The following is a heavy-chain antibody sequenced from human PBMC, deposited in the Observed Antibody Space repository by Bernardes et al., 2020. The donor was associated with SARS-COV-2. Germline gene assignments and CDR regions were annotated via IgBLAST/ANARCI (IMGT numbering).Heavy chain of an antibody. CDR1: GGSLSGSY. D-gene: IGHD3-16*01. CDR3: VRAVWGIWYFDL. Sequence: SETLTLTCAVYGGSLSGSYWNWIRQPPGQGLEWIGELNYSGSTHYNPSLKSRVTISVDTSKNQFSLKLTSVTAADTAVYYCVRAVWGIWYFDLWGRGTLVTVSS. V-gene: IGHV4-34*01. J-gene: IGHJ2*01. CDR2: LNYSGST.